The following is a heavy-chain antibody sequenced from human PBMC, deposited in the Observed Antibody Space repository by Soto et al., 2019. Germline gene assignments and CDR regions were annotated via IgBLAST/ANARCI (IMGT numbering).Heavy chain of an antibody. J-gene: IGHJ3*01. CDR2: ISPDGTST. Sequence: EVQLVESGGGLVQPGGSLRLSCADSGFRFSSYWMHWVRQGPGQGLVWVSRISPDGTSTNYADSVRGRFTISRDNAKNTLYLQMDSLSAEDTAVYYCARSTGGYYIDWGQGTMVTVSS. CDR1: GFRFSSYW. V-gene: IGHV3-74*01. D-gene: IGHD2-15*01. CDR3: ARSTGGYYID.